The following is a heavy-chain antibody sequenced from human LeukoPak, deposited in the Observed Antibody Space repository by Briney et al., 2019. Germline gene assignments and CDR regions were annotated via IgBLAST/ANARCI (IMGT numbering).Heavy chain of an antibody. CDR1: GDSVTSSTYY. J-gene: IGHJ4*02. CDR2: IYHGEST. Sequence: SETLSLTCTVSGDSVTSSTYYWGWIRQPPGKGREWIGTIYHGESTYYNPSLKSRATISADTSKNQFSLKLTSVTAADTAVYYCARQGDSNGYSTLDYWGPGTLVTVS. V-gene: IGHV4-39*01. CDR3: ARQGDSNGYSTLDY. D-gene: IGHD3-22*01.